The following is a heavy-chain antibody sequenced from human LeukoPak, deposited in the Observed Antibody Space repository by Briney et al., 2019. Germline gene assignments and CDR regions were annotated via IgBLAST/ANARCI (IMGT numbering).Heavy chain of an antibody. CDR2: IHYSGST. D-gene: IGHD3-22*01. CDR3: ASIYYYDSAPFDP. J-gene: IGHJ5*02. Sequence: SETLSLTCTVSGGSISSYYWSWIRQPPGKGLECIGDIHYSGSTNYKPSLKSRVTISVDTSKNQFSLKLSSVTAADTAVYYCASIYYYDSAPFDPWGQGTLVTVSS. V-gene: IGHV4-59*08. CDR1: GGSISSYY.